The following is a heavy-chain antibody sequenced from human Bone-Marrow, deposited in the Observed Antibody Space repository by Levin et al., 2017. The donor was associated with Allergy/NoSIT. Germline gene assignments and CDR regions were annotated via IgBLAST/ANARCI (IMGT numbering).Heavy chain of an antibody. V-gene: IGHV1-24*01. CDR3: AALVVPAAMPYDDYSMDV. Sequence: GESLKISCKVSGYTLTELSMHWVRQAPGKGLEWVGGFDPEDGETIYAQTFQGRVTMTEDTSTDTAYMELSSLRSEDTAVYYCAALVVPAAMPYDDYSMDVWGQGTTVTVSS. CDR2: FDPEDGET. J-gene: IGHJ6*02. CDR1: GYTLTELS. D-gene: IGHD2-2*01.